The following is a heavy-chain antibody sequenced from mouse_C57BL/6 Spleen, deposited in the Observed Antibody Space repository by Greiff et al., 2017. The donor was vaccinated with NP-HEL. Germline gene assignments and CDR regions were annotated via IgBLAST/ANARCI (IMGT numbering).Heavy chain of an antibody. CDR2: IDPETGGT. CDR3: TREDKRYFDY. J-gene: IGHJ2*01. Sequence: QVQLQQSGAELVRPGASVTLSCKASGYTFTDYEMHWVKQTPVHGLEWIGAIDPETGGTAYNQKFKGKAILTADKSSSTAYMELRSLTSEDSAVYYCTREDKRYFDYWGQGTTLTVSS. CDR1: GYTFTDYE. V-gene: IGHV1-15*01.